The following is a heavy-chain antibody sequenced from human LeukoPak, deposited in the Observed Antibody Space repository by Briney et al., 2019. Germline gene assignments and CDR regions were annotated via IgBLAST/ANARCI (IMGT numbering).Heavy chain of an antibody. V-gene: IGHV1-69*13. Sequence: ASVKVSCKASGGTFSSYAISWVRQAPGQGLEWMGGIIPIFGTANYAQKFQGRVTITADESTSTAFVELSNLRSEDTAVYYCARVALGRRWLPSSYYYGMDVWGQGTTVTVSS. J-gene: IGHJ6*02. CDR1: GGTFSSYA. D-gene: IGHD5-24*01. CDR3: ARVALGRRWLPSSYYYGMDV. CDR2: IIPIFGTA.